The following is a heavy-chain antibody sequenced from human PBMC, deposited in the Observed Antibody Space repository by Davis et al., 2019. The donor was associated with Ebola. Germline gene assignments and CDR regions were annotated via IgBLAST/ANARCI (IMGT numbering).Heavy chain of an antibody. V-gene: IGHV4-59*08. J-gene: IGHJ4*02. Sequence: MPSETLSLTCTVSGGSMSSYYWSWIRQPPGKGLEWIGFIYYSGNTNYNPSLKSRVTISADTSKNQFSLKLSSVSAADTAVYYCARREHNWNYFDYWGQGTLVTVSS. CDR2: IYYSGNT. CDR1: GGSMSSYY. CDR3: ARREHNWNYFDY. D-gene: IGHD1-20*01.